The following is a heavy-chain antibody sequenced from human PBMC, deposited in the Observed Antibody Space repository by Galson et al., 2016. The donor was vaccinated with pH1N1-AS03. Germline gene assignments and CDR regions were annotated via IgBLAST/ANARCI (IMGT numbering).Heavy chain of an antibody. CDR1: GFSFSDYS. CDR3: ARGWRENSVDM. J-gene: IGHJ3*02. CDR2: ISTSGTTI. V-gene: IGHV3-48*04. D-gene: IGHD1-26*01. Sequence: SLRLSCAASGFSFSDYSMDWVRQTPGRGLEWLSFISTSGTTIYYAASVKGRFTTSRDNANNSLDLQMNSVRAEETAVYYSARGWRENSVDMWGQGTMVTVSS.